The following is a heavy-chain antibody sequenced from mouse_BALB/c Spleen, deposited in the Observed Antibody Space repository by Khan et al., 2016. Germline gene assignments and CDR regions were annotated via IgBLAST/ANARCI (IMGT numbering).Heavy chain of an antibody. D-gene: IGHD1-1*01. Sequence: QIQLVQSGPELKKPGKTVKISCKASGYTFTNYGMNWVKQAPGQGLKWMGWINTYSGKSTYADDFKGRFAFSLETSANTAYLQINNLKNEDTATXFCARYRYYNGSSRYFDVWGAGTTVTVSS. J-gene: IGHJ1*01. CDR3: ARYRYYNGSSRYFDV. V-gene: IGHV9-3-1*01. CDR2: INTYSGKS. CDR1: GYTFTNYG.